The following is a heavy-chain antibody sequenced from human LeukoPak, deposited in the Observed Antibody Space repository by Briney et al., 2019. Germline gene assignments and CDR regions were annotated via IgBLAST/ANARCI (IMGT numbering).Heavy chain of an antibody. J-gene: IGHJ4*02. D-gene: IGHD6-6*01. CDR2: INPGDSDP. V-gene: IGHV5-51*01. CDR3: ARHGVGSSWFGFDY. Sequence: GESLKISCQASGYTFNNYWIGWVRQMPGKGLEWMGIINPGDSDPRYSPSLQGRATISADRPISTAYLQWSSLKASDTAMYYCARHGVGSSWFGFDYWGQGTLVTVSS. CDR1: GYTFNNYW.